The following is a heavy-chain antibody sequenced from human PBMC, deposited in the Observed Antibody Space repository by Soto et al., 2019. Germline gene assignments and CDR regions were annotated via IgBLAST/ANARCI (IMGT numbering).Heavy chain of an antibody. D-gene: IGHD6-19*01. J-gene: IGHJ4*02. CDR1: GGSISSNHCY. V-gene: IGHV4-39*02. CDR2: VYYSGHT. Sequence: QLQLQESGPGLLKPSETLSLTCTVSGGSISSNHCYWGWIRQPPGKELEWIGSVYYSGHTYYNRALKSRGTISVDTSKNRFSPTLSSVTAADTAVYYCARITVAGKRGDYWGQGTLVTVSS. CDR3: ARITVAGKRGDY.